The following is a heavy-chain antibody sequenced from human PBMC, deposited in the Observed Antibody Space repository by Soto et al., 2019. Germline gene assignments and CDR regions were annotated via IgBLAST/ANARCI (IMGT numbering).Heavy chain of an antibody. CDR2: INPNSGGT. D-gene: IGHD3-22*01. Sequence: VSVKVSCKASGYTFTGYYMHWVRQAPGQGLEWMGWINPNSGGTNYAQKFQGWVTMTRDTSISTAYMELSRLRSDDTAVYYCARLSPYYYDSSGPPGAFDIWGQGTMVTVSS. CDR3: ARLSPYYYDSSGPPGAFDI. J-gene: IGHJ3*02. CDR1: GYTFTGYY. V-gene: IGHV1-2*04.